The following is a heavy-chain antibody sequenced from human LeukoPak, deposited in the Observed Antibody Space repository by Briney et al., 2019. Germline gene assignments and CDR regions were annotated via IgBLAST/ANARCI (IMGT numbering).Heavy chain of an antibody. V-gene: IGHV3-30-3*01. CDR3: ARDYPVAGTGVLDY. CDR1: GFTFSSHA. CDR2: ISYDGNNK. Sequence: RPGGSLRLSCVASGFTFSSHAMHWVRQAPGKGLEWVTVISYDGNNKYYADSVKGRFTISRDNSKNTVYLQMNSLSIEDTAVYYCARDYPVAGTGVLDYWGQGTLVTVSS. J-gene: IGHJ4*02. D-gene: IGHD6-19*01.